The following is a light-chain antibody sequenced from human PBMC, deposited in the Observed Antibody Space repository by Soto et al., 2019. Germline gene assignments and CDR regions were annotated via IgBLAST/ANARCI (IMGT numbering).Light chain of an antibody. J-gene: IGKJ1*01. CDR1: QSVLYSSNNKNY. CDR3: QQYYSTPLA. CDR2: WAS. Sequence: DIVMTQSPDSLAVSLGERSTINCKSSQSVLYSSNNKNYLAWYQQKPRQPPKLLIYWASTRESGVPDRFSGSGSGTDFTLTISSLQAEDVAVYYCQQYYSTPLAFGHGTKVEL. V-gene: IGKV4-1*01.